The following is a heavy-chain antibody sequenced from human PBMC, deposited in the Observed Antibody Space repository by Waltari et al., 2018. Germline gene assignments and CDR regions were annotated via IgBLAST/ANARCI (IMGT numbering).Heavy chain of an antibody. D-gene: IGHD3-10*01. CDR3: TRDLYRGSDH. CDR1: GFSFSAYW. J-gene: IGHJ4*02. V-gene: IGHV3-74*01. CDR2: FDENGICI. Sequence: EVQLVESGGGLVQPGGSLRLSCAASGFSFSAYWMHWVRQTPGKGLEGVSRFDENGICITYVDSVQGRFTTSRDNAKNTLYLQMNSLRAEDSAVYYCTRDLYRGSDHWGRGTLVSVSS.